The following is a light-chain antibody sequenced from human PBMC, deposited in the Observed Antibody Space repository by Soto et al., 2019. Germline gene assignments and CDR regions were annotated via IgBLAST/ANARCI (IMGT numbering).Light chain of an antibody. CDR3: QQFVNSPYMYT. V-gene: IGKV3-20*01. J-gene: IGKJ2*01. Sequence: EIVLTQSPATLSLSPGERATLSCRASQSINRHLAWYRQKPGQAPRLLIFGASSRASGVPGRFSGSGSGTDFTLTISRLEPEDSAVYYCQQFVNSPYMYTFGQGTKLEI. CDR1: QSINRH. CDR2: GAS.